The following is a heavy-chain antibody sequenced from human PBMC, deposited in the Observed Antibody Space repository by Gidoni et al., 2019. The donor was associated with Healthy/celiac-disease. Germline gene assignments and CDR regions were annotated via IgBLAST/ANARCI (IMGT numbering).Heavy chain of an antibody. CDR3: ARTLDYYDSSGYYYVIDY. J-gene: IGHJ4*02. CDR1: GFSLSTSGMC. V-gene: IGHV2-70*15. Sequence: QVTLRESGPALVNPTQTLTLTCTFSGFSLSTSGMCVSWIRQPPGKALEWLARIDWDDDKYYSTSLKTRLTISKDTSKNQVVLTMTNMDPVDTATYYCARTLDYYDSSGYYYVIDYWGQGTLVTVSS. CDR2: IDWDDDK. D-gene: IGHD3-22*01.